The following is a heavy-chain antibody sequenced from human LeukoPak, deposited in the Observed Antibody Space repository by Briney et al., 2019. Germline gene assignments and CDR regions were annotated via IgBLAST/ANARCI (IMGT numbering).Heavy chain of an antibody. CDR3: AKVGDHFHWYLDL. J-gene: IGHJ2*01. CDR1: GFTFCSYV. V-gene: IGHV3-23*01. D-gene: IGHD2-21*01. Sequence: GGSLRLSCAAPGFTFCSYVMSWVRQAPGKGLEWVSGISGSGGSTYYADSVKGRFTISRDSSKNILFLQMNDLRAEDTAVYYCAKVGDHFHWYLDLWGRGTLVTVSS. CDR2: ISGSGGST.